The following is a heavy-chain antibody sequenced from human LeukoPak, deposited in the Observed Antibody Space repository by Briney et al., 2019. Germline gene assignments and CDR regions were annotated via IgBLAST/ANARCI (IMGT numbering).Heavy chain of an antibody. CDR3: ARQPFGTYFDY. J-gene: IGHJ4*02. CDR1: GGSINSYY. Sequence: SETLSLTCTVSGGSINSYYWTWIRQPPGRGLEWIGYIYYSGGTNYNPSLKSRVTISVDTSKNQFSLKLSSVTAADTAVYYCARQPFGTYFDYWGPGTLVTVSS. V-gene: IGHV4-59*08. D-gene: IGHD3-16*01. CDR2: IYYSGGT.